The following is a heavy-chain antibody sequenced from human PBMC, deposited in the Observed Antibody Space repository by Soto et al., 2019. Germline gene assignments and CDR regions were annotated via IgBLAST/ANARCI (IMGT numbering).Heavy chain of an antibody. D-gene: IGHD1-1*01. V-gene: IGHV3-49*03. CDR3: ARGEQTGYLKTLTYNEMDV. CDR2: IRSKAYGGTT. Sequence: GGSLRLSCTASGFTFGDYAMSWFRQAPGKGLEWVGSIRSKAYGGTTEYAASVKGRFTISRDDSKSIAYLQMSSLTFEDTAVYYCARGEQTGYLKTLTYNEMDVWGQGTTVTVSS. J-gene: IGHJ6*02. CDR1: GFTFGDYA.